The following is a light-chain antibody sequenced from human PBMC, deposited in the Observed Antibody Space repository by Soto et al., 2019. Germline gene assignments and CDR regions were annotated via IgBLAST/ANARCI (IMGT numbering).Light chain of an antibody. CDR2: GAS. V-gene: IGKV3-15*01. Sequence: EIVMTQSPATLSVSPGERATLSCGASQSVSSNLAWYQQKPGQAPRLLIYGASTRATGIPARFSGSGSGTEFTLTISSLQSEDLAVYYCHQYNNWSWTFGQGTQVEVK. J-gene: IGKJ1*01. CDR1: QSVSSN. CDR3: HQYNNWSWT.